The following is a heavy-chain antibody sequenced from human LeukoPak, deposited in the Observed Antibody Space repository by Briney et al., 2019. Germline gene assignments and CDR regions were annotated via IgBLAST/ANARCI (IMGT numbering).Heavy chain of an antibody. CDR3: ARGYSYGYYFDY. D-gene: IGHD5-18*01. V-gene: IGHV3-7*04. J-gene: IGHJ4*02. CDR2: IKQDGSEK. CDR1: GFTFSSYW. Sequence: GGSLRLSCAASGFTFSSYWMSWVRQAPGKGLEWVANIKQDGSEKDYVDSVKGRFTISRDNAKNSLYLQINSLRAEDTAVYYCARGYSYGYYFDYWGQGTLVTVSS.